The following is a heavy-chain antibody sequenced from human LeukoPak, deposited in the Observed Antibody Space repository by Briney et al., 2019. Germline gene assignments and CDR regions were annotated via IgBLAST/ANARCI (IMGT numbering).Heavy chain of an antibody. CDR2: INHSGST. Sequence: SETLSLTCAVYGGSFSGHYWSWIRQPPGKGLEWIGEINHSGSTNYNPSLKSRVTISVDTSKNQFSLKLSSVTAADTAVYYCASGAPKVEMATKYYFDYWGQGTLVTVSS. V-gene: IGHV4-34*01. J-gene: IGHJ4*02. D-gene: IGHD5-24*01. CDR1: GGSFSGHY. CDR3: ASGAPKVEMATKYYFDY.